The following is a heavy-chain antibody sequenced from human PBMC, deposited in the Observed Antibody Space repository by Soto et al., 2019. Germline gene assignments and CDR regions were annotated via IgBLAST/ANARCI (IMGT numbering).Heavy chain of an antibody. J-gene: IGHJ6*02. CDR1: GGSLVTSYS. CDR3: ARRGLQFRGGYYHYGMDL. Sequence: SETLSLTGTLSGGSLVTSYSWSWIRHPPGKGLEWIAYTHYSGSTNYNPSLKSRITMSTDTSKNQFSLKLSSVTAADTAVYYCARRGLQFRGGYYHYGMDLWGQGTTVT. D-gene: IGHD3-10*01. V-gene: IGHV4-59*08. CDR2: THYSGST.